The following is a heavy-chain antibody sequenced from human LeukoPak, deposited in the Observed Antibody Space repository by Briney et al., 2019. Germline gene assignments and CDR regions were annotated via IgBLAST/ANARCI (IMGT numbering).Heavy chain of an antibody. CDR1: GFTFSSYA. CDR3: ARRYTYGYYFDY. Sequence: GGSLRLSCAASGFTFSSYAMSWVRQAPGKGLEWVSAISGSGGSTYYADSVKGRFTVSRDNSKNTLYLQMNSLRAEDTAVYYCARRYTYGYYFDYWGQGTLVTVSS. J-gene: IGHJ4*02. CDR2: ISGSGGST. D-gene: IGHD5-18*01. V-gene: IGHV3-23*01.